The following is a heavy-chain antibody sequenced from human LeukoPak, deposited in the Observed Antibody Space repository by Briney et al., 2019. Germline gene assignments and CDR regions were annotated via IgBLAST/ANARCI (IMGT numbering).Heavy chain of an antibody. D-gene: IGHD4-17*01. Sequence: PGGSLRLSCAASGFTFSSYGMHWVRQAPGKGLEWVAVISYDGSNEYYADSVKGRFTISRDNSKNTLYLQMNSLRAEDTAVYYCTKTTVTTFVYYYYGMDVWGQGTTVTVSS. CDR2: ISYDGSNE. J-gene: IGHJ6*02. CDR3: TKTTVTTFVYYYYGMDV. V-gene: IGHV3-30*18. CDR1: GFTFSSYG.